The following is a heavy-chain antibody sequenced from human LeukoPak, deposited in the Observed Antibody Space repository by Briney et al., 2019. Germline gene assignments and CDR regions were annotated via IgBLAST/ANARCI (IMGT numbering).Heavy chain of an antibody. D-gene: IGHD5-18*01. CDR2: IRSKAYRGTT. Sequence: HPGGSLRLSCTGSGFTFGDHAMSSVRQAPGKGREWVGFIRSKAYRGTTEYAASVKGRFTISRDDSASIAYLQMNSLRTEDTAVYYCARGPIQLWIHNAMDVWGQGTTVTVSS. J-gene: IGHJ6*02. CDR3: ARGPIQLWIHNAMDV. V-gene: IGHV3-49*04. CDR1: GFTFGDHA.